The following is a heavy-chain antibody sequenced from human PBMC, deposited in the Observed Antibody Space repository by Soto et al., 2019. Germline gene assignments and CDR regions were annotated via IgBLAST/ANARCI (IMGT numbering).Heavy chain of an antibody. CDR2: IIPIFGTA. Sequence: GASVKVSYKASRGTFTSYSMSWVRQAPGQGLEWMGGIIPIFGTANYAQKFQGRVTITADKSTSTAYMEPSSLRSEDTAVYYCARELEENCFDPCGQGTLVTVSS. J-gene: IGHJ5*02. V-gene: IGHV1-69*06. D-gene: IGHD1-1*01. CDR3: ARELEENCFDP. CDR1: RGTFTSYS.